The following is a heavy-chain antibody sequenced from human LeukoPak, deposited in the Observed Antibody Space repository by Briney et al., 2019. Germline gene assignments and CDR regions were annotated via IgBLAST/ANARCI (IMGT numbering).Heavy chain of an antibody. CDR2: INHSGST. D-gene: IGHD3-22*01. J-gene: IGHJ1*01. Sequence: SETLSLTCAVYGGSFSGYHWSWIRQPPGKGLEWIGEINHSGSTNYNPSLKSRVTISVDTSKNQFSLKLSSVTAADTAVYYCACALYDSSGYPHWGQGTLVTVSS. CDR1: GGSFSGYH. CDR3: ACALYDSSGYPH. V-gene: IGHV4-34*01.